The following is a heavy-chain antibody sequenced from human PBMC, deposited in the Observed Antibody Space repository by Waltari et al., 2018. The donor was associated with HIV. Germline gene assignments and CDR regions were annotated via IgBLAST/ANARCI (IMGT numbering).Heavy chain of an antibody. CDR3: VKEHQYSHTWYSYYGMDV. V-gene: IGHV3-23*01. CDR1: GFTFSNYG. D-gene: IGHD6-13*01. Sequence: EVQVLESGGALVQPGGSLRLSCAASGFTFSNYGMSWVRQAPGKWLGGVSTIRGSGGSTYCTDAVKGRFTDARDNSNNTLYLQMNSLRAEDTAVYFCVKEHQYSHTWYSYYGMDVWGQGTTVTVSS. CDR2: IRGSGGST. J-gene: IGHJ6*02.